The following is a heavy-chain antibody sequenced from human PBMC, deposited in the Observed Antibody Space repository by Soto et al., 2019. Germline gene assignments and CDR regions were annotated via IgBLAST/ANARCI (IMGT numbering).Heavy chain of an antibody. D-gene: IGHD7-27*01. J-gene: IGHJ4*02. CDR2: IIPIFGTA. CDR1: GGTFSSYA. V-gene: IGHV1-69*13. CDR3: AKTNSFGRYYFDY. Sequence: ASVKVSCKASGGTFSSYAISWVRQAPGQGLEWMGGIIPIFGTANYAQKFQGRVTITADESTSTAYMELSSLRSEDTAVYYCAKTNSFGRYYFDYWGQGTLVTVSS.